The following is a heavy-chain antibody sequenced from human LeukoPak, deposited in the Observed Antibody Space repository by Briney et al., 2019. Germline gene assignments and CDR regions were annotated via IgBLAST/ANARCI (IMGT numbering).Heavy chain of an antibody. CDR1: GFTFSSYA. CDR2: ISADASST. V-gene: IGHV3-23*01. D-gene: IGHD4-17*01. CDR3: ARGAYGDYDY. J-gene: IGHJ4*02. Sequence: GGSLRLSCAASGFTFSSYAMSWVRQTPGKGLEWVSAISADASSTYYADSVEGRFTISRYNSKNALFLQMNSLRAEDTAVYYCARGAYGDYDYWGQGTLVTVSS.